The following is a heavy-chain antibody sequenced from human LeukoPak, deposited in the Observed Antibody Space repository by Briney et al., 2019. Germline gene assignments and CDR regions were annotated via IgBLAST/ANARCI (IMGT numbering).Heavy chain of an antibody. J-gene: IGHJ4*02. CDR1: GASISSGSNY. CDR2: IYSSGST. D-gene: IGHD6-19*01. CDR3: ATADLSGYSSGWYIGY. V-gene: IGHV4-39*07. Sequence: SETLSLTCSVSGASISSGSNYWGWIRQPPGKTLEWIGSIYSSGSTYYNSSLQSRVIIIIDTPKNHFSLTLSSVTAADTAVYYCATADLSGYSSGWYIGYWGQGTLVTVSS.